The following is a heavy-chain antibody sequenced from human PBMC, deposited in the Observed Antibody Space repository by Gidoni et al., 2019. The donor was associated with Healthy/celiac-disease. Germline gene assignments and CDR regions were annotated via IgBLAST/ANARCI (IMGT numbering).Heavy chain of an antibody. CDR2: INPRRGST. CDR3: ARGYGSANGMDV. V-gene: IGHV1-46*03. CDR1: GYTFTRYY. D-gene: IGHD3-10*01. Sequence: QVQLVQSGAEVKKPGASVTVSCKASGYTFTRYYMHWVRQARGQGVEWMGLINPRRGSTSYAQKFQGRVTMTRDTSTSTVYMELSSLRSEDTAVYYCARGYGSANGMDVWGQGTTVTVSS. J-gene: IGHJ6*02.